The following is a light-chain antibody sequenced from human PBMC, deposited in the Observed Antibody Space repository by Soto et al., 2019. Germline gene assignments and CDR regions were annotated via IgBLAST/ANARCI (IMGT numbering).Light chain of an antibody. J-gene: IGKJ4*01. CDR3: QQDNTWGLS. V-gene: IGKV3D-15*01. CDR1: ENVGTN. Sequence: IVMTQSPATLSVSPGEGVTLSCRASENVGTNVAWYQQKPGQAPRLLIYGSSTRATGIPATFSGSGSGTEFTLTISSLQYEESAVYYCQQDNTWGLSFGGEPRVDIK. CDR2: GSS.